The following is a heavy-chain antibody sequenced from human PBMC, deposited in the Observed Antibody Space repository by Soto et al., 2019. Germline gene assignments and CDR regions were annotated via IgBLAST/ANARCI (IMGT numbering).Heavy chain of an antibody. J-gene: IGHJ4*02. V-gene: IGHV3-23*01. CDR1: GFTFSSYA. D-gene: IGHD2-21*01. Sequence: EVQLLESGGGLVQPGGSLRLSCAASGFTFSSYAMWWVRQAPGKGLECVSAISGGGETTYYADSVKGRFTISRDNSKHNLYLQMNSLRAEGMAVHYCAFISGPGSDYFDYWGQGTVVTGSS. CDR3: AFISGPGSDYFDY. CDR2: ISGGGETT.